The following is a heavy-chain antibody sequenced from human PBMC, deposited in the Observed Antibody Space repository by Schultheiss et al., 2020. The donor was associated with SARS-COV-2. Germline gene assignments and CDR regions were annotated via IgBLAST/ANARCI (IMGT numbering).Heavy chain of an antibody. CDR2: IYKSGGT. CDR1: GGSISSSNW. V-gene: IGHV4-4*02. Sequence: SETLSLTCTVSGGSISSSNWWSWVRQPPGKGLEWIGYIYKSGGTNYNPSLKSRVTISVDTSKNRFSLNLSSVTAADTAVYYCASQGTQYYYYYGMDVWGQGTTVTVSS. J-gene: IGHJ6*02. CDR3: ASQGTQYYYYYGMDV. D-gene: IGHD1-1*01.